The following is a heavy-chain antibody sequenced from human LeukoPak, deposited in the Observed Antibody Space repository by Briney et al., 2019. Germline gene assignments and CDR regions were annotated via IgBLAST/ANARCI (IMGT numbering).Heavy chain of an antibody. D-gene: IGHD3-22*01. Sequence: TLSLTCTVSGGSISSGDYYWSWIRQPPGKGLEWIGYIYYSGSTYYNPSLKSRVTISVDTSKNQFSLKLSSVTAADTAVYYCARVTYYYDSSAQLWGQGTLITVSS. CDR1: GGSISSGDYY. V-gene: IGHV4-30-4*08. CDR2: IYYSGST. CDR3: ARVTYYYDSSAQL. J-gene: IGHJ4*02.